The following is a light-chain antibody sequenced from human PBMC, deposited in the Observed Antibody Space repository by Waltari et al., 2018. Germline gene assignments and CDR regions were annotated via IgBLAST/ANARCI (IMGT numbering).Light chain of an antibody. CDR3: CSYAGPTVV. CDR2: EGS. J-gene: IGLJ2*01. CDR1: SSDVGSYNL. Sequence: QSALTQPASVSGPPGQSITISCTGTSSDVGSYNLVSWYQQHPGKAPKLMIYEGSKRPSGVSNRFSGSKSGNTASLTISGLQAEDEADYYCCSYAGPTVVFGGGTKLTVL. V-gene: IGLV2-23*01.